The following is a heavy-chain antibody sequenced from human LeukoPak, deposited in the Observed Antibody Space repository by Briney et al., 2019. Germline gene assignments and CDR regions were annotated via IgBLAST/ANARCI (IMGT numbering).Heavy chain of an antibody. V-gene: IGHV3-23*01. Sequence: GGSLRLSCAASGFTFSSYAMSWVRQAPGKGLEWVSAISGSGGSTYYADSVKGRFTISRDNSKNTLYLQMNSLRAEDTAVYYCAKEVVVPAAIYTDNDWYFDLWGRGTLVTLSS. J-gene: IGHJ2*01. CDR2: ISGSGGST. D-gene: IGHD2-2*02. CDR3: AKEVVVPAAIYTDNDWYFDL. CDR1: GFTFSSYA.